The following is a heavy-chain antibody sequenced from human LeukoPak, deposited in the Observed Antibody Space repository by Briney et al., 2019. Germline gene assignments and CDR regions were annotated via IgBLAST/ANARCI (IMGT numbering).Heavy chain of an antibody. CDR3: ARNDYKYYFDY. V-gene: IGHV4-39*07. D-gene: IGHD4-11*01. CDR1: GGSISSSSYY. J-gene: IGHJ4*02. Sequence: SETLSLTCTVSGGSISSSSYYWGWIRQPPGKGLEWIGSIYYSGSTYYNPSLKSRVTISVDTSKNQFSLKLSSVTAADTAVYYCARNDYKYYFDYWGQGTLVTVSS. CDR2: IYYSGST.